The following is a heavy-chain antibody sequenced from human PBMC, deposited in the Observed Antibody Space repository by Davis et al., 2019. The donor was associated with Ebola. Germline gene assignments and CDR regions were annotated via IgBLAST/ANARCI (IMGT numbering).Heavy chain of an antibody. CDR2: INPNSGGT. Sequence: ASVQVSCKASGYTLTGYYMHWVRQAPGQGLEWMGWINPNSGGTNYAQKFQGRVTMTRDTSISTAYMELSRLRSDDTAVYYCASSSIAARLFDYWGQGTLVTVSS. D-gene: IGHD6-6*01. CDR3: ASSSIAARLFDY. V-gene: IGHV1-2*02. J-gene: IGHJ4*02. CDR1: GYTLTGYY.